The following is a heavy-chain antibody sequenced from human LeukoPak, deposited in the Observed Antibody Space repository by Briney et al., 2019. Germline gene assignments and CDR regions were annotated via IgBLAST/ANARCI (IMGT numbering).Heavy chain of an antibody. CDR2: ISYSGST. Sequence: KTSETLSLTCTVSGGSISSSSYWWGWIRQPPGKGLQWIGSISYSGSTSYSPSLKSRVTISADTSKNEFSLNLYSVTAADTAAYYCVRLPERSYDVDYWGQGTLVTVSS. D-gene: IGHD3-22*01. V-gene: IGHV4-39*01. J-gene: IGHJ4*02. CDR1: GGSISSSSYW. CDR3: VRLPERSYDVDY.